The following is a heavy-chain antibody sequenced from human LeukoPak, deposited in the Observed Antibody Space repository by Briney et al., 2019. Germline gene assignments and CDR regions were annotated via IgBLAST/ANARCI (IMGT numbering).Heavy chain of an antibody. CDR3: ARDLRSHYYDNSGGYMDV. CDR2: ISSSSTYI. Sequence: PGGSLRLSCAASGFPFSDYSMNWVRQAPGKGLEWVSSISSSSTYIYYADSVKGRFTISRDNAKNSLYLQMNSLRAEDTAVYYCARDLRSHYYDNSGGYMDVWGKGTTVTVSS. D-gene: IGHD3-22*01. J-gene: IGHJ6*03. V-gene: IGHV3-21*01. CDR1: GFPFSDYS.